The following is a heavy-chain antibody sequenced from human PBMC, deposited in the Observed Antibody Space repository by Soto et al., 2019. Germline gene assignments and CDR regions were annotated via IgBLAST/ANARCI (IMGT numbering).Heavy chain of an antibody. CDR2: IFNSGSA. D-gene: IGHD5-12*01. V-gene: IGHV4-31*03. CDR1: GVVTFSGSYY. CDR3: ARGYSGYDYNVDY. Sequence: KPSQTLSLTCPVSGVVTFSGSYYWSWIRHRPGKGLECLGYIFNSGSAYYNPSLRSRVPISIDTSKDEFSLTLSSVTAADTAVYFCARGYSGYDYNVDYWGQGISVTVSS. J-gene: IGHJ4*02.